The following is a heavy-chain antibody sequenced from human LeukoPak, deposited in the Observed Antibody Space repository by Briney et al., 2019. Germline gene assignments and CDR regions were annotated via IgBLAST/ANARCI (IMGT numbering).Heavy chain of an antibody. J-gene: IGHJ4*02. D-gene: IGHD3-22*01. V-gene: IGHV3-23*01. CDR2: ISGSGGST. Sequence: GGSLRLSCAASGFTFSSYAMSWVRQAPGKGLEWVSAISGSGGSTYYADSVKGRFTISRDNSKNTLYLQMNSLRAEDTAVYYCAKDYPYYYDSSGYYSDYFDYWGQGTLVTVSS. CDR3: AKDYPYYYDSSGYYSDYFDY. CDR1: GFTFSSYA.